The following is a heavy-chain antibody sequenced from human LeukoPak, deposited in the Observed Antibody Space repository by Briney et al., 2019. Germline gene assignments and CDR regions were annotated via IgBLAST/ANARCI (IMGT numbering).Heavy chain of an antibody. CDR3: ARDYGGYNFYFDL. J-gene: IGHJ2*01. CDR2: IYCSGST. Sequence: PSETLSLTCTVSGGSISNYYWSWIRRPPGKGLEWIGCIYCSGSTNYNPSLKSRVTISVDTSNNQFSLKLSSVTAADTAVYYCARDYGGYNFYFDLWGRGTLVTVSS. CDR1: GGSISNYY. D-gene: IGHD4-23*01. V-gene: IGHV4-59*12.